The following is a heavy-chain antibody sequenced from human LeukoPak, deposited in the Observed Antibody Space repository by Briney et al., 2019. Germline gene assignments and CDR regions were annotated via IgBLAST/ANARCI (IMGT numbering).Heavy chain of an antibody. Sequence: PGGSLRLSCAASGFTFSSYGMHWVRQAPGKGLEWVAVISYDGSTKYYADSVKGRFAISRDNSKNTLYLQMNSLRAEDTAVYYCAKDGSSLDYWGQGTLVTVSS. CDR2: ISYDGSTK. J-gene: IGHJ4*02. D-gene: IGHD6-13*01. V-gene: IGHV3-30*18. CDR1: GFTFSSYG. CDR3: AKDGSSLDY.